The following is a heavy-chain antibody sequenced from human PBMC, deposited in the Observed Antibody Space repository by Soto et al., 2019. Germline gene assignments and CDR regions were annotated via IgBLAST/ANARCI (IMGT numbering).Heavy chain of an antibody. J-gene: IGHJ4*02. CDR2: IYYSGST. Sequence: SETLSLTCTVSGGSISSYYWSWIRQPPGKGLEWIGYIYYSGSTNYNPSLKSRVTISVDTSKNQFSLKLSSVTAEDTAVYYCAARYGSGSYYSSNFDYWGQGTLVTVSS. CDR3: AARYGSGSYYSSNFDY. D-gene: IGHD3-10*01. V-gene: IGHV4-59*01. CDR1: GGSISSYY.